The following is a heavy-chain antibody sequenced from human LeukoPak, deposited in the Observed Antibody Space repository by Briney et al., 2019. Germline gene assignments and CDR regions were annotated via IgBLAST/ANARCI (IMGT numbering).Heavy chain of an antibody. D-gene: IGHD3-3*01. Sequence: SETLSLTCTVSGGSISSSSYYWGWIRQPPGKGLEWIGSIYYSGSTYYNPSLRSRVTISVDTSKNQFSLKLSSVTAADTAVYYCARDYPTWNDFWSGYYSRWFDPWGQGTLVTVSS. CDR1: GGSISSSSYY. CDR3: ARDYPTWNDFWSGYYSRWFDP. J-gene: IGHJ5*02. CDR2: IYYSGST. V-gene: IGHV4-39*07.